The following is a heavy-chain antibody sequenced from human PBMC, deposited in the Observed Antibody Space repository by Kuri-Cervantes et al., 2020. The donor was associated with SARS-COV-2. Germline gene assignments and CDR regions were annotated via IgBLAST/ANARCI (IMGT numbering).Heavy chain of an antibody. Sequence: GESLKISCAASGFTVSSNYMSWVRQAPGKGLEWVSVIYSGGSTFYADSVKGRFTISRDNSKNTLYLQMNSLRAEDTAVYYCARTHGWFDPWGQGTLVTVSS. V-gene: IGHV3-53*01. CDR2: IYSGGST. CDR1: GFTVSSNY. CDR3: ARTHGWFDP. J-gene: IGHJ5*02.